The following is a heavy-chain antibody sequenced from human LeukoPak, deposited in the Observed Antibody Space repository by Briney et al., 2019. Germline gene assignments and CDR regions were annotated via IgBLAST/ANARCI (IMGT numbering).Heavy chain of an antibody. CDR2: IYYSGST. CDR1: GGSISSYY. Sequence: PSETLSLTCTVSGGSISSYYWSWIRQPPGKGLEWIGYIYYSGSTNYNPSLKSRVTISVDTSKNQFSLKLSSVPAADTAVYYCARGSWYYYDSSVEFFDYWGQGTLVTVSS. D-gene: IGHD3-22*01. V-gene: IGHV4-59*01. CDR3: ARGSWYYYDSSVEFFDY. J-gene: IGHJ4*02.